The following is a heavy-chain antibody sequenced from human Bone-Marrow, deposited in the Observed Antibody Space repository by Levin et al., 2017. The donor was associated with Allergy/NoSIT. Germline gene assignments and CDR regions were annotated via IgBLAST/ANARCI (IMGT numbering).Heavy chain of an antibody. CDR2: ISSSSSYI. J-gene: IGHJ4*02. CDR3: ARDGRDFGVVLHFDY. D-gene: IGHD3-3*01. CDR1: GFTFSSYS. Sequence: SCAASGFTFSSYSMNWVRQAPGKGLEWVSSISSSSSYIYYADSVKGRFTISRDNAKNSLYLQMNSLRAEDTAVYYCARDGRDFGVVLHFDYWGQGTLVTVSS. V-gene: IGHV3-21*01.